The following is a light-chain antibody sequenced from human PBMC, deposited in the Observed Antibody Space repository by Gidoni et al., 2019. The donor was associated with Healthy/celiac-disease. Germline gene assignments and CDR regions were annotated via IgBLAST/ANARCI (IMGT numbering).Light chain of an antibody. CDR2: DAS. J-gene: IGKJ4*01. CDR3: QQYDNLLALT. CDR1: QDINNY. V-gene: IGKV1-33*01. Sequence: DLQMTQSPSSLSASVGDRVTITCQASQDINNYLNWYQQKPGKAPKLLIYDASNLETGVPSRFSGSGSGTDFTFTISSLQPEDIATYYCQQYDNLLALTFGGGTKVEIK.